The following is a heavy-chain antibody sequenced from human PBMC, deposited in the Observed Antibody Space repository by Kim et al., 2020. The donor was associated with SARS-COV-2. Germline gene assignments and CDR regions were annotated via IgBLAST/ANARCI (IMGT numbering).Heavy chain of an antibody. CDR3: ARRVAGTKAQFDY. CDR1: GYSFTSYW. J-gene: IGHJ4*02. CDR2: IDPSDSYT. D-gene: IGHD6-19*01. V-gene: IGHV5-10-1*01. Sequence: GESLKISCKGSGYSFTSYWISWVRQMPGKGLEWMGRIDPSDSYTNYSPSFQGHVTISADKSISTAYLQWSSLKASDTAMYYCARRVAGTKAQFDYWGQGTLVTVSS.